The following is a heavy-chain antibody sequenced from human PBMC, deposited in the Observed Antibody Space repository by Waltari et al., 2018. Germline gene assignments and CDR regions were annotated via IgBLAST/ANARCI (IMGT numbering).Heavy chain of an antibody. CDR3: TRGAHDFWSRRAFDI. J-gene: IGHJ3*02. CDR1: GFTFGDYA. D-gene: IGHD3-3*01. V-gene: IGHV3-49*04. Sequence: EVQLVESGGGLVQPGRSLRLSCTASGFTFGDYAMSWVRQAPGKGLEWVGFIRSKAYGGTTEYAASVKGRFTISRDDSKSIAYLQMNSLKTEDTAVYYCTRGAHDFWSRRAFDIWGQGTMVTVSS. CDR2: IRSKAYGGTT.